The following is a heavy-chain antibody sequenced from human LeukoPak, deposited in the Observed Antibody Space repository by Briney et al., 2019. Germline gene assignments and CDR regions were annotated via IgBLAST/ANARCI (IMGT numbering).Heavy chain of an antibody. CDR1: GFTFSDYY. D-gene: IGHD2-2*01. J-gene: IGHJ1*01. V-gene: IGHV3-11*01. Sequence: GGSLRLSCAASGFTFSDYYMSWIRQAPGKGLEWVSYISSSGSTIYYADSVKGRFTISRDNAKNSLYLQMNSLRAEDTAVYYCARDSLPGGTDAEYLQHWGQGTLIIVSS. CDR2: ISSSGSTI. CDR3: ARDSLPGGTDAEYLQH.